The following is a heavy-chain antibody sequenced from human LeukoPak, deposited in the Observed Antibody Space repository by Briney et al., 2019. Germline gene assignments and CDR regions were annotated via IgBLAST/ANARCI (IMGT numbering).Heavy chain of an antibody. CDR1: GGSISSYY. CDR3: ATSHDVKTAPYDL. V-gene: IGHV4-4*09. D-gene: IGHD2-21*01. CDR2: IFTSGWT. J-gene: IGHJ5*02. Sequence: SETLSLTCTVSGGSISSYYWSGARQSPGKGRVWIGYIFTSGWTDYNPSLKSRVTMSVDTSKNQLSMELRFLTAADTAVYYCATSHDVKTAPYDLWGQGTLVTVSS.